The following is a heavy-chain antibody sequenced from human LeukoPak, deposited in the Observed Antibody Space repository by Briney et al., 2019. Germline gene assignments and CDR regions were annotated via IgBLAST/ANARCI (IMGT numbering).Heavy chain of an antibody. CDR3: ARDFQH. CDR1: GGSMSGYY. J-gene: IGHJ1*01. V-gene: IGHV4-4*07. Sequence: SETLSLTCTVSGGSMSGYYWTGIRQPAGKGLEWIGLIYTSGSTNYNPSLRSRVTMSVDTSKSQVSLKLSSVTAADTAVYYCARDFQHWGQGTLVAASS. CDR2: IYTSGST.